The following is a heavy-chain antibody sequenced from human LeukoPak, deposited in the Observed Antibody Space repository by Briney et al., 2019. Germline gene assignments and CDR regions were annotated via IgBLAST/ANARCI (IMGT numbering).Heavy chain of an antibody. V-gene: IGHV1-69*13. D-gene: IGHD6-13*01. Sequence: GASVKVSCKASGGTFSSYAISWVRQAPGQGLEWMGGIIPIFGTANYAQKFQGRVTITADESTSTAYMVLSSLRSEDTAVYYCARDIGSIAAGQDYYYYYGMDVWGQGTTVTVSS. CDR1: GGTFSSYA. J-gene: IGHJ6*02. CDR2: IIPIFGTA. CDR3: ARDIGSIAAGQDYYYYYGMDV.